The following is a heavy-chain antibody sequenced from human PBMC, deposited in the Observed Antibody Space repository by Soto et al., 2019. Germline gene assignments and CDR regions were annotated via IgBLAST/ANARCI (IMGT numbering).Heavy chain of an antibody. CDR1: GFTFSTYE. CDR2: ISSVSIGSAI. D-gene: IGHD2-21*01. V-gene: IGHV3-48*03. Sequence: EVQLVESGGGLVQPGGSLRLSCAASGFTFSTYEMNWVRQAPGNGLDWVSYISSVSIGSAIYYADSVKGRFTISRDNAKTSLFLQMSSLRAEDTALYYCARENLIARGTFDIWVHATMVSVSS. J-gene: IGHJ3*02. CDR3: ARENLIARGTFDI.